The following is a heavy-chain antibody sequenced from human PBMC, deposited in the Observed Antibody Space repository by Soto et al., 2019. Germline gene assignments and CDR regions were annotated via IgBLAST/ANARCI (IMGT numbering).Heavy chain of an antibody. CDR1: GFTFSSYG. CDR3: AKIATAKLPSDY. J-gene: IGHJ4*02. V-gene: IGHV3-30*18. Sequence: GGSLRLSCAASGFTFSSYGVHWVRQAPGKGLEWVAVISYDGSNKYYADSVKGRFTISRDNSKNTLYLQMNSLRAEDTAVYYCAKIATAKLPSDYWGQGTLVTVSS. CDR2: ISYDGSNK. D-gene: IGHD4-4*01.